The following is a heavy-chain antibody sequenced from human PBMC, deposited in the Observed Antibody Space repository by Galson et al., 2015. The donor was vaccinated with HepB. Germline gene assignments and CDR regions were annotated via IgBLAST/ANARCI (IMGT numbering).Heavy chain of an antibody. Sequence: SVKVSCKASGYTFTSYAMHWVRQAPGQRLEWMGWINAGNGNTKYSQKFQGRVTITRDTSASTAYMELSSLRSEDTAVYYCARGGRVANGLFYWGQGTLVTVSS. D-gene: IGHD2-8*01. J-gene: IGHJ4*02. CDR2: INAGNGNT. CDR1: GYTFTSYA. V-gene: IGHV1-3*01. CDR3: ARGGRVANGLFY.